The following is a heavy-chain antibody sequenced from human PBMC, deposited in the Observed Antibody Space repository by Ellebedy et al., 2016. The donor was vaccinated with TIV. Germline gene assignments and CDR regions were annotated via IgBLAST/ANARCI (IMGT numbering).Heavy chain of an antibody. CDR1: RLTFSSHA. Sequence: PGGSLRLSCAASRLTFSSHAMCWVRQSPGNGLEWVPSIRGSGGNTYYADSGKGRFTISRDNSKDTLYMQVNSLRAEDTAVYYCARDPVGVGPAFDIWGQGTMVTVSS. J-gene: IGHJ3*02. CDR2: IRGSGGNT. D-gene: IGHD4-23*01. V-gene: IGHV3-23*01. CDR3: ARDPVGVGPAFDI.